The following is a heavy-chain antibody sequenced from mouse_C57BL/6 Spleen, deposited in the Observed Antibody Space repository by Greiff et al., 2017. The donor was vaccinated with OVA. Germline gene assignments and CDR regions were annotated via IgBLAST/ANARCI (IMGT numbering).Heavy chain of an antibody. V-gene: IGHV1-26*01. CDR2: INPNNGGT. D-gene: IGHD2-3*01. J-gene: IGHJ3*01. CDR1: GYTFTDYY. Sequence: EVQLQQSGPELVKPGASVKISCTASGYTFTDYYMNWVKQSPGKSLEWIGDINPNNGGTSYNQKFKGKATLTVDKSSSTAYMELRSLTSEDSAVYYCARSIYDGYYWFAYWGQGTLVTVSA. CDR3: ARSIYDGYYWFAY.